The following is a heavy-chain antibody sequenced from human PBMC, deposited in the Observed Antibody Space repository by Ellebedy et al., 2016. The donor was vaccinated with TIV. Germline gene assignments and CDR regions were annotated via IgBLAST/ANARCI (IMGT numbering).Heavy chain of an antibody. CDR3: ARDPVGVGPAFDI. J-gene: IGHJ3*02. Sequence: GESLKISCAASGLTFSSHAMSWVRQAPGKGLEWVSSISDSGANTYYADSVKGRFTISRDNSKDTLYLQVNSLRAEDTAVYYCARDPVGVGPAFDIWGQGTMVTVSS. V-gene: IGHV3-23*01. D-gene: IGHD1-26*01. CDR1: GLTFSSHA. CDR2: ISDSGANT.